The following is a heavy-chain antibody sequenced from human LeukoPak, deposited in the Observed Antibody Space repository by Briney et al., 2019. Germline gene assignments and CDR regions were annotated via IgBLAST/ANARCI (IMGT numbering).Heavy chain of an antibody. CDR1: GGSISSYY. D-gene: IGHD5-12*01. J-gene: IGHJ4*02. CDR2: IYYSGST. V-gene: IGHV4-59*12. Sequence: SETLSLTCTVSGGSISSYYWSWIRQPPGKGLEWIGYIYYSGSTNYNPSLKSRVTISVDTSKNQFSLKLSSVTAADTAVYYCARVVVENIVATIMGFDYWGQGTLVTVSS. CDR3: ARVVVENIVATIMGFDY.